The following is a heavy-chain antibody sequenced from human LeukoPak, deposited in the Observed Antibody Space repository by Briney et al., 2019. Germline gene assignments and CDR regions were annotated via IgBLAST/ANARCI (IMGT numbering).Heavy chain of an antibody. V-gene: IGHV1-8*03. CDR2: MNPNSGNT. J-gene: IGHJ6*03. CDR1: GYTFTGYY. Sequence: ASVNVSCKASGYTFTGYYIHWVRQAPGQGLEWMGWMNPNSGNTGYAQKFQGRVTITRNTSISTAYMELSSLRSEDTAVYYCARGMAAAGTGFYYYYYYYMDVWGKGTTVTVSS. D-gene: IGHD6-13*01. CDR3: ARGMAAAGTGFYYYYYYYMDV.